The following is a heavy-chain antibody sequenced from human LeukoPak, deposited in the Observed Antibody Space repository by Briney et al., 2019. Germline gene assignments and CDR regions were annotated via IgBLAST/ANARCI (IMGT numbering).Heavy chain of an antibody. CDR3: ARGSSGWYSSWFDP. Sequence: SETLSLTCAVYGGSFGGYYWSWIRQPPGKGLEWIGEINHSGSTNYNPSLKSRVTISVDTSKNQFSLKLSSVTAADTAVYYCARGSSGWYSSWFDPWGQGTLVTVSS. D-gene: IGHD6-19*01. J-gene: IGHJ5*02. V-gene: IGHV4-34*01. CDR1: GGSFGGYY. CDR2: INHSGST.